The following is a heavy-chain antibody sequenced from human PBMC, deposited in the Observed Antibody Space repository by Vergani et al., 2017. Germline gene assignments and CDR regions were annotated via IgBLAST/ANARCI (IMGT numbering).Heavy chain of an antibody. CDR1: EYSFGNYW. CDR2: IYPADSDT. CDR3: ARHTTYTDS. J-gene: IGHJ4*02. D-gene: IGHD1-1*01. V-gene: IGHV5-51*01. Sequence: EVELVQSGPEMRKPGESLKISCKGSEYSFGNYWIGWVRQMPGKGLEWMGIIYPADSDTRYSPSFQGQVTISADKSISTAFLQWDSLKASDTALYYCARHTTYTDSWGQGPLVTVS.